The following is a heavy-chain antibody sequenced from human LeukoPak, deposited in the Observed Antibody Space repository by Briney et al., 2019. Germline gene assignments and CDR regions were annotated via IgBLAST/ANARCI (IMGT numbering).Heavy chain of an antibody. J-gene: IGHJ4*02. V-gene: IGHV3-21*01. CDR1: GFTFSSYS. Sequence: GSLRLSCAASGFTFSSYSMNWVRQAPGKGLEWVSSISSSSSYIYYADSVKGRFTISRDNAKNSLYLEMNSLRAEDTAVYYCVRELSGILGFDYWGRGTLVTVSS. CDR3: VRELSGILGFDY. D-gene: IGHD6-13*01. CDR2: ISSSSSYI.